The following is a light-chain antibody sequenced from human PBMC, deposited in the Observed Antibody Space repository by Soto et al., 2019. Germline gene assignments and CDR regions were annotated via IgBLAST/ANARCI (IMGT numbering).Light chain of an antibody. CDR1: SSDVGGYNS. Sequence: QSALTQPPSASGSPGQSVTISCTGTSSDVGGYNSVSWYQHHPGKAPKLIIFQVNKRPSGVPDRFSGSKSGNTASLTVSGLLADDEADYYCSSYGGTNIYFVFGTGTKVTVL. CDR3: SSYGGTNIYFV. V-gene: IGLV2-8*01. J-gene: IGLJ1*01. CDR2: QVN.